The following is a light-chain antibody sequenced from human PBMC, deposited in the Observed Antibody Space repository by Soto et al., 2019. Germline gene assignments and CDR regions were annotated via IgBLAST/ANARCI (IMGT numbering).Light chain of an antibody. Sequence: IQLTQSPSSLSASVGDRVTITCRASQDISSYLAWYQQKPGKAPKLLIYAASTLQSGVPSRFSGSGSGTAFTLTISSLQPADFATYYCQQITTYPLTLGGRTKVDIK. CDR2: AAS. J-gene: IGKJ4*01. V-gene: IGKV1-9*01. CDR1: QDISSY. CDR3: QQITTYPLT.